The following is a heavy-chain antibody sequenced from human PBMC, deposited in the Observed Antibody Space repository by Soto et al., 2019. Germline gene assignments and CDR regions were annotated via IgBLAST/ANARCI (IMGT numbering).Heavy chain of an antibody. CDR1: GLSVSSSY. V-gene: IGHV3-53*01. CDR3: TRAGYSGYDRYYFDY. D-gene: IGHD5-12*01. Sequence: GGSLRLSCTASGLSVSSSYMSLVSTAPGKGLEWVSFIHSGGNTFYADSVKGRFTISRDNSQNTVYLQMNSLRAEDTAVYYCTRAGYSGYDRYYFDYWGKGTLVTVSS. J-gene: IGHJ4*02. CDR2: IHSGGNT.